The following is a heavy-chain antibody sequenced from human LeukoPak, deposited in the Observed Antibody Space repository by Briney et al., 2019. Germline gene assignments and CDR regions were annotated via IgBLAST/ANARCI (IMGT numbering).Heavy chain of an antibody. CDR2: ITPIFGTA. CDR3: AREWGLESSGYYYAY. D-gene: IGHD3-22*01. V-gene: IGHV1-69*13. J-gene: IGHJ4*02. CDR1: GGTFIRFT. Sequence: SVKVSCKASGGTFIRFTISWVRQAPGQGFEWMGGITPIFGTANFAQKFQGRVSITADESTSTAFMELSSLRSEDTAVYYCAREWGLESSGYYYAYWGQGTLVTVSS.